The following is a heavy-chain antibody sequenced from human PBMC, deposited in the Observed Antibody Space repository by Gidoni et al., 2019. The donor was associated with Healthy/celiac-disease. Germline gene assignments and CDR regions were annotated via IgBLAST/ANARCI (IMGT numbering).Heavy chain of an antibody. V-gene: IGHV4-39*01. D-gene: IGHD3-3*01. CDR3: ASTYYDFWSGEEFGMDV. Sequence: SIYYSGSTYYNPSLKSRVTISVDTSKNQFSLKLSSVTAADTAVYYCASTYYDFWSGEEFGMDVWGQGTTVTVSS. J-gene: IGHJ6*02. CDR2: IYYSGST.